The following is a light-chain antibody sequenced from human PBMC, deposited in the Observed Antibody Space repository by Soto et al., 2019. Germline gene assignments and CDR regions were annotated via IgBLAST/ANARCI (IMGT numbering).Light chain of an antibody. J-gene: IGKJ5*01. V-gene: IGKV3-20*01. Sequence: EIVLTQSPDTVSLSPGETATLSCRASQSVSSNYLAWYQQKPGQAPRLLIYGASSRATGIPDRFSGSVSGTDFTLTVSRLEPEDFAVFYCQQYDNSITCGQGTRLEI. CDR3: QQYDNSIT. CDR1: QSVSSNY. CDR2: GAS.